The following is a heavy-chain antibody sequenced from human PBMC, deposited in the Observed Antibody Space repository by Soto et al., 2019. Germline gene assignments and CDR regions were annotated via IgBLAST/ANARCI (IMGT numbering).Heavy chain of an antibody. CDR3: AREASISRAPNPLVY. Sequence: QVQLVQSGAEVKKPGGSVKVSCKVSGDTFTDYHMHWVRQAPGQGLEWMGWSNPYNGDTNYAQKFQDWVTMTRDTSISTAYMELSRLKLDDTAVYYCAREASISRAPNPLVYWGQGTLVTVSS. V-gene: IGHV1-2*04. CDR2: SNPYNGDT. J-gene: IGHJ4*02. D-gene: IGHD3-3*01. CDR1: GDTFTDYH.